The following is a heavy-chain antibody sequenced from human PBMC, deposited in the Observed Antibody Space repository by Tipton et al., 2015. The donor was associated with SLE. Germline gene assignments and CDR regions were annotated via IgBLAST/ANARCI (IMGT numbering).Heavy chain of an antibody. V-gene: IGHV4-39*07. J-gene: IGHJ6*02. CDR1: GGSISSTGYY. CDR3: ARAAESGYVYYYYAMDV. CDR2: IYYSGRS. D-gene: IGHD3-3*01. Sequence: TLSLTCTVSGGSISSTGYYWGWIRQPPGKGLEWIGSIYYSGRSYYNPSLKSRVTISVDTSKNQFSLKLSSVTAADTCVYYCARAAESGYVYYYYAMDVWGQGTTVTVSS.